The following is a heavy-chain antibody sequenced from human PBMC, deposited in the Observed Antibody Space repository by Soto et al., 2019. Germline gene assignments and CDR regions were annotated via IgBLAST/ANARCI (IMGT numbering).Heavy chain of an antibody. Sequence: SETLCLTCTVSGGSVRSSNYYWAWIRHPPGKGLEWIGSTRYVGNTYSNPSLKSRLTISVETSNNHISLRLSSVTAADTAIYYCATGNIDFWSGYKYFYYGMDVWGQGLTVTVYS. CDR1: GGSVRSSNYY. D-gene: IGHD3-3*01. CDR3: ATGNIDFWSGYKYFYYGMDV. CDR2: TRYVGNT. J-gene: IGHJ6*02. V-gene: IGHV4-39*02.